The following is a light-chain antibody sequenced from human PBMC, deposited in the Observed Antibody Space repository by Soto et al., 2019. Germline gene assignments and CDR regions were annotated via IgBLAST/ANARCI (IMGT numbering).Light chain of an antibody. CDR2: GAS. J-gene: IGKJ2*01. CDR1: QSVSSSY. CDR3: QQYGSSPYT. V-gene: IGKV3-20*01. Sequence: ETVLTQSPGTLSLSPGQRATLSCRASQSVSSSYLAWYQQKPGQAPRLLIYGASSRATGIPDRFSGSGSGTDFTLSISRLEPEDFAVYYCQQYGSSPYTFGQETKLEIK.